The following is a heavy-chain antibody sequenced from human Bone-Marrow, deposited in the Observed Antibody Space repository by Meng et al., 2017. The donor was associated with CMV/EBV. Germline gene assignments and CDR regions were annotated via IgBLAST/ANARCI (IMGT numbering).Heavy chain of an antibody. D-gene: IGHD3-3*01. V-gene: IGHV2-5*01. CDR2: IYWNDDK. CDR3: AHKYDFWNGYTY. Sequence: SGPTLVKPTQTLTLTCPFSGFSLSTGGAGVGWIRQPPGKALEWLALIYWNDDKRYSPALKRRLTITKDTSRNQVVLTMTNMDPVDTATYYCAHKYDFWNGYTYWGHGTLVTVSS. J-gene: IGHJ4*01. CDR1: GFSLSTGGAG.